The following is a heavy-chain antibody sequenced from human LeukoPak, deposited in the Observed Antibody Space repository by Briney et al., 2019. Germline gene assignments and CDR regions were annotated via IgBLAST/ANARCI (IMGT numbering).Heavy chain of an antibody. Sequence: ASVKVSCKGSGYTFTTYAITWVRQAPGQGLEWMGWISSYNGNTIYAQKLQGRVTLTTDTSTSTGYMELRSLIADDTAVYYCAREGFNRKGDFWGQGTQVAVSS. V-gene: IGHV1-18*01. CDR3: AREGFNRKGDF. J-gene: IGHJ4*02. CDR1: GYTFTTYA. CDR2: ISSYNGNT.